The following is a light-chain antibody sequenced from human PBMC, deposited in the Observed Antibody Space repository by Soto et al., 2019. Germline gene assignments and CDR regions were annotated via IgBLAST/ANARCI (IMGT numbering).Light chain of an antibody. CDR2: AAS. J-gene: IGKJ5*01. CDR1: QSISSY. CDR3: PQSYSTLSIT. Sequence: DIQMTQSPSSLSASVGDRVTITCRASQSISSYLNWYQQKPGKAPKLLIYAASSLQSGVPSRFSGSGSGTDFNLTISSLQPEDFATYYCPQSYSTLSITLGQGTRLEIK. V-gene: IGKV1-39*01.